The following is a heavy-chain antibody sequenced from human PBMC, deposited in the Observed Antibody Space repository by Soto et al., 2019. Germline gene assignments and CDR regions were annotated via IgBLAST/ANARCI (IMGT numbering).Heavy chain of an antibody. CDR3: ARDKRDLRFLEWSYYFDF. CDR2: ISYDGSNK. CDR1: GFTISSYA. D-gene: IGHD3-3*01. Sequence: QVQLVESGGGVVQPGRSLRLSCAASGFTISSYAMHWVRQAPGKGLEWVAVISYDGSNKYYADSVKGRFTISRDNSKNTLYLQMNSLRAEDTAVYYCARDKRDLRFLEWSYYFDFWGQGTLVTVSS. V-gene: IGHV3-30-3*01. J-gene: IGHJ4*02.